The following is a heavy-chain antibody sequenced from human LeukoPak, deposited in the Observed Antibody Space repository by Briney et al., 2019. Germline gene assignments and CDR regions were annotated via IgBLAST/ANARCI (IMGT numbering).Heavy chain of an antibody. J-gene: IGHJ3*02. D-gene: IGHD3-22*01. CDR1: GGSISSYY. CDR3: ASNYYYDSSGYYYDNAYAFDI. Sequence: SETLCLTRTASGGSISSYYWSWIRPTPGKGLEWIGYIYYSGSINYNPSLKSRVTISVDTSKNQFSLKLSSVTAADTAVYYCASNYYYDSSGYYYDNAYAFDIWGQGTMVTVSS. CDR2: IYYSGSI. V-gene: IGHV4-59*01.